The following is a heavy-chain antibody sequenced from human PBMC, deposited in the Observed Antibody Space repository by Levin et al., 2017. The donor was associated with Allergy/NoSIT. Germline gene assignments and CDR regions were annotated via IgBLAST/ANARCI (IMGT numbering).Heavy chain of an antibody. CDR2: IKQDGSEK. V-gene: IGHV3-7*01. J-gene: IGHJ3*02. CDR1: GFTFSSYW. CDR3: ATERGAFGI. Sequence: ETLSLTCAASGFTFSSYWMTWVRQAPGKGLEWVANIKQDGSEKYYVDSVKGRFTISRDNAKNSLYLQMNSLRAEDTAVYYCATERGAFGIWGQGTMVTVSS.